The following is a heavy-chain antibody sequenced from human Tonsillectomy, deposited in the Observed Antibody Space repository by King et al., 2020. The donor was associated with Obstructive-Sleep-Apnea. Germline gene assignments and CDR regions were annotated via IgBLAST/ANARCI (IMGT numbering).Heavy chain of an antibody. CDR1: GGSISSYY. Sequence: HVQLQESGPELVKPSETLSLTCTVSGGSISSYYWSWIRQPPGKGLEWIGYIYYSGSTNYNPSLKSRVTISVDTSKNQFSLKLSSVTAADTAVYYCARDGAVAGTGAFDYWGQGTLVTVSS. CDR2: IYYSGST. D-gene: IGHD6-19*01. CDR3: ARDGAVAGTGAFDY. J-gene: IGHJ4*02. V-gene: IGHV4-59*01.